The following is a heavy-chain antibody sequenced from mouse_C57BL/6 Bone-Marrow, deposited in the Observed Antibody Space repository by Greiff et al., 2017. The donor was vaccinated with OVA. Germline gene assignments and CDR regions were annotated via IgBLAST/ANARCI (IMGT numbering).Heavy chain of an antibody. CDR3: TKGDY. J-gene: IGHJ4*01. CDR1: GYTFTDYE. V-gene: IGHV1-15*01. CDR2: IDPETGGT. Sequence: VKLLESGAELVRPGASVTLSCKASGYTFTDYEMHWVKQTPVHGLEWIGAIDPETGGTAYNQKFKGKAILTADKSSSTAYMELRSLTSEDSAVYYCTKGDYWGQGTSVTVSS.